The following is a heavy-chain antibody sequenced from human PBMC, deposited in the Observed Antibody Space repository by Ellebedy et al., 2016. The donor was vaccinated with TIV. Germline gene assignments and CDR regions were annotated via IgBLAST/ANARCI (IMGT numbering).Heavy chain of an antibody. CDR2: INPNSGGT. CDR3: ATDLQQWLGFDY. J-gene: IGHJ4*02. V-gene: IGHV1-2*04. D-gene: IGHD6-19*01. CDR1: GYTFTGYY. Sequence: AASVKVSCKASGYTFTGYYMHWVRQAPGQGLEWMGWINPNSGGTNYAQKFQGWVTMTRDTSISTAYMELSSLRSEDTAVYYCATDLQQWLGFDYWGQGTLVTVSS.